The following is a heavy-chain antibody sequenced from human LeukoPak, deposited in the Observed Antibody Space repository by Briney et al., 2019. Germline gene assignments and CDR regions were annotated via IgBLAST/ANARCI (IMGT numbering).Heavy chain of an antibody. CDR3: AREGARWEPSFSAFDI. D-gene: IGHD1-26*01. J-gene: IGHJ3*02. CDR2: IYTSGST. V-gene: IGHV4-4*07. Sequence: SETLSLTCTVSGGSISIYYWNWIRQPAGKGLEWIGRIYTSGSTSYNPSLKSRVTISVDTSKNQFSLKLSSVTAADTAVYYCAREGARWEPSFSAFDIWGQGTMVTVSS. CDR1: GGSISIYY.